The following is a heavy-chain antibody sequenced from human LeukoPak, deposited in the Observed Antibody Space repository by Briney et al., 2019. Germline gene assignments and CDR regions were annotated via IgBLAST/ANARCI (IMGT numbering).Heavy chain of an antibody. D-gene: IGHD4-17*01. J-gene: IGHJ4*02. Sequence: GGSLRLSCAASGFTFSSYAMHWVRQAPGKGLEWVAVISYDGSNKYYADSVKGRFTISRDNSKNTLYLQMNSLRAEDTAVYYCAIDPWDDYGDQRGGYYFDYWGQGTLVTVSS. CDR1: GFTFSSYA. V-gene: IGHV3-30-3*01. CDR2: ISYDGSNK. CDR3: AIDPWDDYGDQRGGYYFDY.